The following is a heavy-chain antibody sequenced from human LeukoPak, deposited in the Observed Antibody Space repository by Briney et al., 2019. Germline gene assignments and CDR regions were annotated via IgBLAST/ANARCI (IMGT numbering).Heavy chain of an antibody. Sequence: PSETLSLTCTVSGGSISSYYWSWIRQPPGKGLEWIGYIYYSGSTNYNPSLKSRVTMSVDTSKNQFSLKLSSVTAADTAVYYCARDNPLSLFGGFDPRGQGTLATVSS. CDR2: IYYSGST. CDR1: GGSISSYY. D-gene: IGHD3-10*01. V-gene: IGHV4-59*12. J-gene: IGHJ5*02. CDR3: ARDNPLSLFGGFDP.